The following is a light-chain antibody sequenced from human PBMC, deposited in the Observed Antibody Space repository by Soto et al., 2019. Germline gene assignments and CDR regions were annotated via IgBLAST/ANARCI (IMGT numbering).Light chain of an antibody. CDR1: SSYVGLYDY. CDR2: AVS. J-gene: IGLJ1*01. Sequence: QSVLNEPASVYGSPRQSITISCTGTSSYVGLYDYVSWYQQHPGKAPQLMIYAVSNRPSGVSNRFSASKSGNTASLFISGLQAEDEADYYCSSYTSDSSYVFGSGTKVTVL. CDR3: SSYTSDSSYV. V-gene: IGLV2-14*01.